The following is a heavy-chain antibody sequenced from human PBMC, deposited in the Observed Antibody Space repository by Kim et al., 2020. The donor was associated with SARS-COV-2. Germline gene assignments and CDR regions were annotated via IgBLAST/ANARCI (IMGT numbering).Heavy chain of an antibody. CDR3: ARDPMATVPFDY. J-gene: IGHJ4*02. D-gene: IGHD4-4*01. Sequence: GGSLRLSCAASGFTFSSYAMHWVRQAPGKGLEWVAVISYDGSNKYYADSVKGRFTISRDNSKNTLYLQMNSLRAEDTAVYYCARDPMATVPFDYWGQGTLVTVSS. CDR2: ISYDGSNK. CDR1: GFTFSSYA. V-gene: IGHV3-30-3*01.